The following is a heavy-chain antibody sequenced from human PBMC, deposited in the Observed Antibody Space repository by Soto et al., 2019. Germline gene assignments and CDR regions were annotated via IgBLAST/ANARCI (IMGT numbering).Heavy chain of an antibody. D-gene: IGHD1-26*01. Sequence: VQLVESGGDLVQPGGSLRLSCAASGFTVSSSYLYWVRQAPGKGLEWVSSIYKSGDTYYADSVKGRFTISRDNYKSTLFLQMNSLRAEDTAVYYCARGTVGTNPNWLGPWGQGTLVTVSS. J-gene: IGHJ5*02. V-gene: IGHV3-66*01. CDR3: ARGTVGTNPNWLGP. CDR2: IYKSGDT. CDR1: GFTVSSSY.